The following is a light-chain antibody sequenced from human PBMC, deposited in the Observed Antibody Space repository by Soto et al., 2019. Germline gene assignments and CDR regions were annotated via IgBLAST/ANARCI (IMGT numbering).Light chain of an antibody. CDR2: DNS. CDR1: TSNIGAGYH. J-gene: IGLJ2*01. Sequence: QPVLTQPPSVSGAPGQRVTISCTGSTSNIGAGYHVHWYQQLPGTAPKLLIYDNSNRPSGVPDRFSGSKSGTSASLAITGLQAEDEADYYCQSYDGSLSGWGVFGGGTQLTVL. CDR3: QSYDGSLSGWGV. V-gene: IGLV1-40*01.